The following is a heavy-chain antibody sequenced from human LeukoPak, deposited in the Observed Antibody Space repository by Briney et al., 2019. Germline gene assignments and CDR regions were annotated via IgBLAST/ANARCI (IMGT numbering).Heavy chain of an antibody. J-gene: IGHJ4*02. CDR1: GFTFSDYY. CDR2: ISSSGSTI. CDR3: ARDGASVRYYDSSGYFDY. Sequence: GGSLRLSCAASGFTFSDYYMSWIRQAPGKGLEWVSYISSSGSTIYYADSVKGRFTISRDNAKNSLYLQMNSLRAEDTAVCYCARDGASVRYYDSSGYFDYWGQGTLVTVSS. V-gene: IGHV3-11*04. D-gene: IGHD3-22*01.